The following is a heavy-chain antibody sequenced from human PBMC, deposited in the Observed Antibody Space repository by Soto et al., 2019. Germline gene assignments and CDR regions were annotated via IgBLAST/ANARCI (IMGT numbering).Heavy chain of an antibody. D-gene: IGHD2-2*01. CDR1: GYTFTSYG. Sequence: ASVKVSCKASGYTFTSYGISWVRQAPGQGLEWMGWISAYNGNTNYAQNLQGRVTMTTDTYTSTAYMGLRSLRSDDTAVYYCARAFVVVTAAIYSCSISPWGKRTLVNVSS. CDR3: ARAFVVVTAAIYSCSISP. J-gene: IGHJ5*02. CDR2: ISAYNGNT. V-gene: IGHV1-18*01.